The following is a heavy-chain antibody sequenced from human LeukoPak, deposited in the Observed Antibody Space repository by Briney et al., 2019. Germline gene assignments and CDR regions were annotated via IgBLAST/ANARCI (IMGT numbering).Heavy chain of an antibody. D-gene: IGHD3-10*01. V-gene: IGHV3-21*01. CDR3: ARVADYYGSGKTHYFDY. J-gene: IGHJ4*02. CDR1: GFTFSSYS. CDR2: ISSSSSYI. Sequence: GGSLRLSCAASGFTFSSYSMNWVRQAPGKGLEWVASISSSSSYIYYADSVKGRFTISRDNAKNSLYLQMNSLRAEDTAVYYCARVADYYGSGKTHYFDYWGQGTLVTVSS.